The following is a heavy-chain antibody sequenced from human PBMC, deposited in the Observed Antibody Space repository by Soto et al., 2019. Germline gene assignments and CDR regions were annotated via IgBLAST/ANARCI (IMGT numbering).Heavy chain of an antibody. J-gene: IGHJ4*01. D-gene: IGHD4-17*01. Sequence: ASVKVCCTASGYTLGSYGLSWVRQAPGQGLEWMGWISVGDGNRRPAEKFQGRFAMTADTSTSTAYMELWSLMSDDTAVYYCARDWPGNYGDFFDYWGHGTLVTVSS. CDR3: ARDWPGNYGDFFDY. CDR2: ISVGDGNR. V-gene: IGHV1-18*01. CDR1: GYTLGSYG.